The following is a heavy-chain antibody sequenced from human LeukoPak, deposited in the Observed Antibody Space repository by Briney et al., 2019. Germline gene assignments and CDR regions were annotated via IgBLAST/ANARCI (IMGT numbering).Heavy chain of an antibody. Sequence: GRSLRLSCAASGFTFSSYAMHWVRQAPGKGLEWVAVISYDGSNKYYADSVKGRFTISRDNSKNTLYLQMNSLRAEDTAVYYCARDSITMIAGAYFDYWGQGTLVTVSS. CDR3: ARDSITMIAGAYFDY. J-gene: IGHJ4*02. V-gene: IGHV3-30-3*01. CDR2: ISYDGSNK. CDR1: GFTFSSYA. D-gene: IGHD3-22*01.